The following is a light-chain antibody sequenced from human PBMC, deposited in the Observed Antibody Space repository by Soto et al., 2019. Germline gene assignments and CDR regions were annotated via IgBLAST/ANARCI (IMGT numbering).Light chain of an antibody. Sequence: QSALTQPASVSGSPGQSITISCTGSSGDIGDYKYVSWYKQRPGKAPKLMIYDVSNRPSGVSNRFSASKSGNTASLTISGLQAEDEADYYCSSYTSTNFVIFGGGTKLTVL. CDR2: DVS. V-gene: IGLV2-14*01. CDR3: SSYTSTNFVI. CDR1: SGDIGDYKY. J-gene: IGLJ2*01.